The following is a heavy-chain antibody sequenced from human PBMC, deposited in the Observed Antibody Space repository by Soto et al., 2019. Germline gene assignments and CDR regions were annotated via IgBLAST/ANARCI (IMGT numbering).Heavy chain of an antibody. CDR1: GGSISGYY. Sequence: PSETLSLTCTVSGGSISGYYWSWIRPPPGKGLEWIGYMYKTGSTVYNPSFKSRVTISVDTSKNQFSLKPSSVTAADTAVYYCARCINGVFLNWFDPSGQGTLVTVSS. V-gene: IGHV4-59*08. D-gene: IGHD2-8*01. CDR2: MYKTGST. J-gene: IGHJ5*02. CDR3: ARCINGVFLNWFDP.